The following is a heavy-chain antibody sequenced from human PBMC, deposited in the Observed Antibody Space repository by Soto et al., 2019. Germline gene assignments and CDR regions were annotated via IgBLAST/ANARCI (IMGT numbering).Heavy chain of an antibody. CDR3: ARGPQGATSTQYYYYMAG. Sequence: SETLSLTCAVYGGSFSGYYWSWIRQPPGKGLEWIGEINHSGSTNYNPSLKSRVTISVDTSKNQFSLKLSSVTAADTAVYYCARGPQGATSTQYYYYMAGWGQGTTVTVSS. CDR1: GGSFSGYY. D-gene: IGHD5-12*01. CDR2: INHSGST. V-gene: IGHV4-34*01. J-gene: IGHJ6*03.